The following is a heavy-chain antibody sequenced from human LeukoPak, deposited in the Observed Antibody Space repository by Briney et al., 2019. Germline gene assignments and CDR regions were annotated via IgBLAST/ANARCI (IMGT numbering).Heavy chain of an antibody. Sequence: SETLSLTCAVSGYSISSGYYWGWIRQPPGKGLEWIGVIYHSRSTYYNPSLRSRVTISVDTSKNQFSLKLTSVTAADTAVYYCVRPRQWLVEIDYWGQGALVTVSS. CDR3: VRPRQWLVEIDY. CDR2: IYHSRST. V-gene: IGHV4-38-2*01. D-gene: IGHD6-19*01. J-gene: IGHJ4*02. CDR1: GYSISSGYY.